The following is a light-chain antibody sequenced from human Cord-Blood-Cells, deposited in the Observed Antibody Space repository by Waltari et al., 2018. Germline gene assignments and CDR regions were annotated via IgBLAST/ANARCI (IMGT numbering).Light chain of an antibody. CDR2: DVS. CDR3: SSYTSSSTVV. J-gene: IGLJ2*01. Sequence: QSAPTQPAPVSGSPGPPITTPCTGTSSDVGGYNYVSWYQQHPGKAPKLMIYDVSNRPSGVSNRFSGSKSGNTASLTISGLQAEDEADYYCSSYTSSSTVVFGGGTKLTVL. V-gene: IGLV2-14*01. CDR1: SSDVGGYNY.